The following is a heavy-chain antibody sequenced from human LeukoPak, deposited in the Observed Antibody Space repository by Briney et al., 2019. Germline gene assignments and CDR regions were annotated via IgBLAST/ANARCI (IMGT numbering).Heavy chain of an antibody. J-gene: IGHJ4*02. CDR2: IKQDGSEK. D-gene: IGHD6-6*01. CDR3: ARENTVSSSSGFDY. Sequence: PGGSLRLSCAASGFTFSSYWMSWVRQAPGKGLEWVANIKQDGSEKYYVDSVKGRFTISRDNAKNSLYLQMNSLRAEDTAVYYCARENTVSSSSGFDYWGQGTLVTVSS. V-gene: IGHV3-7*03. CDR1: GFTFSSYW.